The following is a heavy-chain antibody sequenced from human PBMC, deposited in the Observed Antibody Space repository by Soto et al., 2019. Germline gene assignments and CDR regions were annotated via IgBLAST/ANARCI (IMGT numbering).Heavy chain of an antibody. J-gene: IGHJ5*02. D-gene: IGHD3-16*01. CDR2: INPGNGKT. CDR1: GYIFTSYA. Sequence: QVQLVQSGAEVKKPGASVRVSCKASGYIFTSYAMKWVRQAPGQGLEWMGWINPGNGKTKYSQKHQGRVTITRDTSASTVYLALSSPTSKDPAMCYCARVVRHEMGLGASSFATWGQGTRVPVSS. CDR3: ARVVRHEMGLGASSFAT. V-gene: IGHV1-3*01.